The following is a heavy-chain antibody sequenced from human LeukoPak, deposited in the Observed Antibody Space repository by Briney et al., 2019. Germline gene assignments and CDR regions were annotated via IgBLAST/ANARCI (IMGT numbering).Heavy chain of an antibody. CDR2: IKHDGSEK. V-gene: IGHV3-7*01. D-gene: IGHD6-13*01. CDR1: GLTFSTFW. Sequence: PGGSLRLSCVTSGLTFSTFWMNWVRQAPGKGLEWVASIKHDGSEKYYVDSVKGRFTISRDNAKNSLYLQMNSLRAEDTAVYYCAREGFAGYSSSWYDYWGQGTLVTVSS. CDR3: AREGFAGYSSSWYDY. J-gene: IGHJ4*02.